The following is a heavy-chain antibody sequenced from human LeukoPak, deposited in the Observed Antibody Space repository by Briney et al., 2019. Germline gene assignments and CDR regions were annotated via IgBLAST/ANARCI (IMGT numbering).Heavy chain of an antibody. CDR2: GHHTGSS. CDR1: GTSIRNYY. D-gene: IGHD3-22*01. J-gene: IGHJ4*02. CDR3: AREKEGTDHDSTAAFHY. Sequence: SETLSLTCTVSGTSIRNYYWSWVRQSPGQGLEWLAYGHHTGSSNFSPPFRSRVTTSVDASGNQFSLRLTSMTAADTAVYYCAREKEGTDHDSTAAFHYWGQGILVIVSS. V-gene: IGHV4-59*01.